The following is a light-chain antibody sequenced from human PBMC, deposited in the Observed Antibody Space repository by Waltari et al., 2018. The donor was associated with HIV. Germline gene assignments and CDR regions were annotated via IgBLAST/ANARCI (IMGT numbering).Light chain of an antibody. CDR3: SSYAGSWV. CDR1: SSDVGGYYY. V-gene: IGLV2-8*01. J-gene: IGLJ3*02. CDR2: EVS. Sequence: QSALTQPPSASGSPGQSVTISCTGTSSDVGGYYYVSWYQQHPGKAPKLMVYEVSKRPSGGPDRFSGSKSGNTASLAVSGLQAEDEADYYCSSYAGSWVFGGGTKLTVL.